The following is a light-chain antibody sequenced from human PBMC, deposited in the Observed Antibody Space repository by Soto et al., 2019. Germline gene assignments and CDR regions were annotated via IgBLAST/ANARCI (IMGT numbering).Light chain of an antibody. Sequence: QSVLTQPPSASGSPGQSVTISCTGTSSDVGANNYVSWYQQHPGKAPKLMIYEVTKRPSGVPDRFSGSKSGNTASLTVSGLQAEDAADYYCSSYAGANRVFGTGTKLTVL. V-gene: IGLV2-8*01. CDR3: SSYAGANRV. J-gene: IGLJ1*01. CDR1: SSDVGANNY. CDR2: EVT.